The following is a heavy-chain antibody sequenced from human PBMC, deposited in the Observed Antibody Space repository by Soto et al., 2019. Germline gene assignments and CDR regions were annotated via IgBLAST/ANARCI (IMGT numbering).Heavy chain of an antibody. Sequence: QVQLVQSGAEVKKPGASVKVSCKASGYTFTSYGISWVRQAPGQGLEWMGWISAYNGNTNYAQKLQGRVIMTTDTSTSTAYMELRSLISDDTAVYYCARESGWMPYYDYYGMDVWGQGTTVTVSS. V-gene: IGHV1-18*01. J-gene: IGHJ6*02. CDR1: GYTFTSYG. CDR3: ARESGWMPYYDYYGMDV. CDR2: ISAYNGNT. D-gene: IGHD6-19*01.